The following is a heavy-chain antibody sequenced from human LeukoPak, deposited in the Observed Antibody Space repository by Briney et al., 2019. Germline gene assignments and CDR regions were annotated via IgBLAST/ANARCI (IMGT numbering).Heavy chain of an antibody. Sequence: SETLSLTCAVYGGSFSGYYRSWIRQFPAKGLEWIGEINHSGSTNYNPSVKSRVTLSVDTSKNQFSLKLSSVTAADTAVYYCARDYRLLWISHDYFDYWGQGTLVTVSS. D-gene: IGHD3-10*01. CDR1: GGSFSGYY. V-gene: IGHV4-34*01. CDR3: ARDYRLLWISHDYFDY. CDR2: INHSGST. J-gene: IGHJ4*02.